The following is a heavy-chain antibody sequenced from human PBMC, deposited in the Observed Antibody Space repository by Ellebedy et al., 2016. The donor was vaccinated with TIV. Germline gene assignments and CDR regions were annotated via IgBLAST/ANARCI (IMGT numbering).Heavy chain of an antibody. CDR1: GYTFASYD. D-gene: IGHD1-1*01. J-gene: IGHJ4*02. V-gene: IGHV1-8*01. CDR2: MNPKSGNT. Sequence: AASVKVSCKASGYTFASYDINWVRQANGQGLEWMGWMNPKSGNTGYAQKFQGRVTMTRNTSISTAFMERSSLRSEETAVYYCARGRRDNWSSYLFDHWGQGTLVPVSS. CDR3: ARGRRDNWSSYLFDH.